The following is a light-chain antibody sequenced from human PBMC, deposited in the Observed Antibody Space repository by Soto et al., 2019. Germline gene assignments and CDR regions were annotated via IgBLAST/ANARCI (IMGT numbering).Light chain of an antibody. CDR1: SSDVGDYNY. J-gene: IGLJ1*01. V-gene: IGLV2-11*01. CDR2: DVN. CDR3: CSYSGSYTWPYV. Sequence: QSVLTQPRSVSGSPGQSVTISCTGTSSDVGDYNYVSWYQHHPGKAPKLMIYDVNKGPSGVPDRFSGSKSGNTASLTISGLQAEDEADYYCCSYSGSYTWPYVFGTGTKVTVL.